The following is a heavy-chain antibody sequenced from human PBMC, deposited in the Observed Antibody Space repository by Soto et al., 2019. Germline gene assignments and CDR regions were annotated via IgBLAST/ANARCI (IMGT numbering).Heavy chain of an antibody. CDR3: ASPKGGIAARRYYYYYGMDV. Sequence: VASVKVSCKASGGTFSSYAISWVRQAPGQGLEWMGGIIPIFGTANYAQKFQGRVTITADESTSTAYMELSSLRSEDTAVYYCASPKGGIAARRYYYYYGMDVWG. CDR2: IIPIFGTA. V-gene: IGHV1-69*13. J-gene: IGHJ6*02. CDR1: GGTFSSYA. D-gene: IGHD6-6*01.